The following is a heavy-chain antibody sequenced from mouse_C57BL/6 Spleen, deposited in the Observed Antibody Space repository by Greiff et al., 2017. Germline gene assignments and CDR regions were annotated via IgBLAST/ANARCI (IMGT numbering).Heavy chain of an antibody. CDR3: TGQKSSGFAY. V-gene: IGHV6-3*01. CDR2: IRLKSDNYAT. CDR1: GFTFSNYW. Sequence: VQLKESGGGLVQPGGSMKLSCVASGFTFSNYWMNWVRQSPEKGLEWVAQIRLKSDNYATHYAESVKGRFTISRDDSKSSVYLQMNNLRAEDTGIYYCTGQKSSGFAYWGQGTLVTVSA. J-gene: IGHJ3*01.